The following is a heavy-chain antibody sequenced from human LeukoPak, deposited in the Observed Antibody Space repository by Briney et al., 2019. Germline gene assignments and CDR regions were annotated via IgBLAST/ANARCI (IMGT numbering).Heavy chain of an antibody. J-gene: IGHJ6*02. Sequence: PGGSLRLSCAASGFTVSSNYMSWVRQAPGKGLEWVSAITGSGGSTFYADSVKGRFTISRDNSKNTLYLQMNSLRAEDTAVYYCAKFGQWKNYGMDVWGQGTTVTVSS. CDR2: ITGSGGST. D-gene: IGHD3-10*01. CDR3: AKFGQWKNYGMDV. V-gene: IGHV3-23*01. CDR1: GFTVSSNY.